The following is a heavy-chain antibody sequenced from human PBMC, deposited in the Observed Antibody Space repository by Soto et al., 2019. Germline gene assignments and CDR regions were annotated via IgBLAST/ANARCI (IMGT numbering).Heavy chain of an antibody. CDR3: ARDLDVTTVTTSAGFDY. CDR1: GFTFTNSA. D-gene: IGHD4-17*01. V-gene: IGHV1-58*01. CDR2: IVVGSSNT. Sequence: ASVKVSCKASGFTFTNSAVQWVRQARGQRLEWIGWIVVGSSNTNYAQKFQERVTITRDISTSTAYMELRSLRSEDTAVYYCARDLDVTTVTTSAGFDYWGQGTLVTVSS. J-gene: IGHJ4*02.